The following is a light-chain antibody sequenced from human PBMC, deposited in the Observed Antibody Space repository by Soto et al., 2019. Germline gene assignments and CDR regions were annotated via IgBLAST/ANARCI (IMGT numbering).Light chain of an antibody. Sequence: DSQMTQSPASLSASVGYRLTITCRASQSIGKHLNWYQQTHGKAPKLMIYSVSSLQSGVPSRFSGSGSGTDFNPTINSLQTEDFATYYCQQGYTSSITFGQGTRLEIK. V-gene: IGKV1-39*01. CDR1: QSIGKH. CDR2: SVS. CDR3: QQGYTSSIT. J-gene: IGKJ5*01.